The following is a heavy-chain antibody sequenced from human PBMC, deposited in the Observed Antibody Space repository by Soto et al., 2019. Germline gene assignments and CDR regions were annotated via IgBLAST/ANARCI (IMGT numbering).Heavy chain of an antibody. J-gene: IGHJ6*02. D-gene: IGHD1-26*01. CDR2: ISGSGGST. CDR1: GLTFSSYA. V-gene: IGHV3-23*01. CDR3: AKDLIVGATSYYYGMGV. Sequence: GGSLRLSCAASGLTFSSYAMSWVRQAPGKGLEWVSTISGSGGSTYYADSVKGRFAISRDNSKNTLYLQMNSLRAEDTAVYYCAKDLIVGATSYYYGMGVWGQGTTVTVSS.